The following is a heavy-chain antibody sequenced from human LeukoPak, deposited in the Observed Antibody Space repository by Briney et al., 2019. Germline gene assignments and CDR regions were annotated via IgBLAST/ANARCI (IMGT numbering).Heavy chain of an antibody. CDR3: ASSLANDINY. CDR2: ISSNGGST. Sequence: GGSLRLSCAASGFTFSSYAMHWVRQAPGKGLEYVSAISSNGGSTYYANSVKGRFTISRDNSKNTLYLQMGSLRAEDMAVYYCASSLANDINYWGQGTLATVSS. J-gene: IGHJ4*02. CDR1: GFTFSSYA. D-gene: IGHD3-22*01. V-gene: IGHV3-64*01.